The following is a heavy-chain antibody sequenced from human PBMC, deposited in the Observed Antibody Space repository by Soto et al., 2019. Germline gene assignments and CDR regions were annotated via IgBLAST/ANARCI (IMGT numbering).Heavy chain of an antibody. V-gene: IGHV3-48*01. CDR2: ISSSSSTI. Sequence: GGSLRLSCAASGFTFSSYSMNWVRQAPGKGLEWVSYISSSSSTIYYADSVKGRFTISRDNAKNSLYLQMNSLRAEDTAVYYCARDPEDSSGYYVHYFDYWGQGTLVTVSS. CDR1: GFTFSSYS. CDR3: ARDPEDSSGYYVHYFDY. D-gene: IGHD3-22*01. J-gene: IGHJ4*02.